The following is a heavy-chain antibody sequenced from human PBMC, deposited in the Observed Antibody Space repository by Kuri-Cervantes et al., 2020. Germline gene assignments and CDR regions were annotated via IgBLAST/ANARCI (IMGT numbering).Heavy chain of an antibody. V-gene: IGHV4-59*01. CDR2: IYYSGST. CDR1: GGSISSYY. CDR3: AGERRYYDSSGYYPLFDY. Sequence: ESLKISCTVPGGSISSYYWSWIRQPPGKGLEWIGYIYYSGSTNYNPSLKSRVTLSVDTSKNQFSLKLSSVTAADTAVYYCAGERRYYDSSGYYPLFDYWGQGTLVTVSS. D-gene: IGHD3-22*01. J-gene: IGHJ4*02.